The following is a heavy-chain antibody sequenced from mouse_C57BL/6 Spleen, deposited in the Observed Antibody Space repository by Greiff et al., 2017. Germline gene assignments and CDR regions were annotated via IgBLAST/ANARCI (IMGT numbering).Heavy chain of an antibody. V-gene: IGHV5-16*01. CDR1: GFTFSDYY. Sequence: EVQRVESEGGLVQPGSSMKLSCTASGFTFSDYYMAWVRQVPEKGLEWVANINYDGSSTYYLDSLKSRFIISRDNAKNILYLQMSSLKSEDTATYYCARDPLTGQYFDVWGTGTTVTVSS. CDR2: INYDGSST. J-gene: IGHJ1*03. D-gene: IGHD4-1*01. CDR3: ARDPLTGQYFDV.